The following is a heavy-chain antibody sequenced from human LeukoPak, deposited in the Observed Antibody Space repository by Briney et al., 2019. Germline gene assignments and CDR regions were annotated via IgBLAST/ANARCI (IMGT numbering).Heavy chain of an antibody. CDR2: IHTSGST. Sequence: SETLSLTCTVSGASISNYYWSWIRRPAGKGLEWIGRIHTSGSTNYNPSLRSRVTSSVDTSKSQFSLKLTSVSAADTAIYYCARDRFGHPLYYFDHWGHGTLVTVSS. D-gene: IGHD3-10*01. CDR1: GASISNYY. CDR3: ARDRFGHPLYYFDH. J-gene: IGHJ4*01. V-gene: IGHV4-4*07.